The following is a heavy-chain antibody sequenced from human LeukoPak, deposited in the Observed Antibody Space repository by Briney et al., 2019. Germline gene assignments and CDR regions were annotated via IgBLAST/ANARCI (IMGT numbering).Heavy chain of an antibody. Sequence: SETLSLTCTVSGGSISSSSYNWGWIRQPPGKGLEWIGSIYYSGSTYYNPSLKSRVTISVDTSKNQFSLKLSSVTAADTAVYYCASEQGTGRYNWFDPWGQGTLVTVSS. CDR2: IYYSGST. V-gene: IGHV4-39*01. D-gene: IGHD1-1*01. CDR3: ASEQGTGRYNWFDP. J-gene: IGHJ5*02. CDR1: GGSISSSSYN.